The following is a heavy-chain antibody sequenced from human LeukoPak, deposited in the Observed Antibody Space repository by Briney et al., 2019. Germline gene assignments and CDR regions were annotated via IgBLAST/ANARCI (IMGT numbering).Heavy chain of an antibody. V-gene: IGHV3-7*01. CDR2: IKQDGSQQ. CDR3: SNGIYDVSY. J-gene: IGHJ4*02. Sequence: GGSLRLSCTTSGFTFTRYWMAWVRQAPGKGLEWVANIKQDGSQQYYLPSVEGRFTLSRDNAKNSLYLQMHNLRADDTALYYCSNGIYDVSYWGQGTLVTVSS. CDR1: GFTFTRYW. D-gene: IGHD3-3*01.